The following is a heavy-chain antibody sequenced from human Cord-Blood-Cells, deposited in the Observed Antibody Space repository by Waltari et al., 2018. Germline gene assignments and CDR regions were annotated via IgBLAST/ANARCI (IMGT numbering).Heavy chain of an antibody. V-gene: IGHV3-21*01. Sequence: EVQLVESGGGLVKPGGSLRLSYAASGFTFSSYSMNWVRQAPGKGLEGVSSISSSSSYIYYADSVKGRFTISRDNAKNSLYLQMNSLRAEDTAVYYCARTSGWYAFDIWGQGTMVTVSS. CDR3: ARTSGWYAFDI. CDR1: GFTFSSYS. J-gene: IGHJ3*02. D-gene: IGHD6-19*01. CDR2: ISSSSSYI.